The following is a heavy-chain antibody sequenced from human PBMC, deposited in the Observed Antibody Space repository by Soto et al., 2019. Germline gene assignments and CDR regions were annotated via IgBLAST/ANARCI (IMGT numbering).Heavy chain of an antibody. CDR2: IIPIFGTA. V-gene: IGHV1-69*01. CDR3: ARGKMNEQWLAPSFDY. J-gene: IGHJ4*02. CDR1: GGTFSSYA. Sequence: QVQLVQSGAEVKKPGSSVKVSCKASGGTFSSYAISWVRQAPGQGLKWMGGIIPIFGTANYAQKFQGRVTITADESTSTAYMELSSLRSEDTAVYYCARGKMNEQWLAPSFDYWGQGTLVTVSS. D-gene: IGHD6-19*01.